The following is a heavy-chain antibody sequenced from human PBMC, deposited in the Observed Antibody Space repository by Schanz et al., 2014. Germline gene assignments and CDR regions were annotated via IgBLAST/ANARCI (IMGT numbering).Heavy chain of an antibody. J-gene: IGHJ6*02. D-gene: IGHD3-10*01. Sequence: QVQLVESGGGVVQPGRSLRLSCAASGFTFSNYGLHWVRQAPGKGLEWVTVISYDGNTKYYADSVKGRFTISRDNSKNTLYLQMNSLRPEDTAVYYCARSGVDVWGQGTTVTVSS. CDR3: ARSGVDV. CDR1: GFTFSNYG. CDR2: ISYDGNTK. V-gene: IGHV3-30*03.